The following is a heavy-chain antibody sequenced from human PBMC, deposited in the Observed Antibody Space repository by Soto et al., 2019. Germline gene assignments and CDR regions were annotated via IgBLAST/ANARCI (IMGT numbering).Heavy chain of an antibody. CDR1: GYTFSIYG. CDR2: TRPNTGNT. CDR3: VRDLDGSGSYYTDY. V-gene: IGHV1-18*01. J-gene: IGHJ4*02. D-gene: IGHD3-10*01. Sequence: QIQLVQSGAEVKKPGASVKVSCKASGYTFSIYGINWVRQAPGHGLEWMGWTRPNTGNTKYAQNLQGRVTMTTDTSTSTAYMELRSLRPDDTAVYYCVRDLDGSGSYYTDYWGQGTLVTVSS.